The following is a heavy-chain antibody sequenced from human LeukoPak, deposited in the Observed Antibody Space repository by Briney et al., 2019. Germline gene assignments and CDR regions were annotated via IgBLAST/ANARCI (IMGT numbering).Heavy chain of an antibody. Sequence: PSETLSLTCTVSGGSISNYYWSWIRQPPGKGLEWIGYIYYSGTTNYNPSLKSRVTMSIDTSKNQFSLKLRSVTAADTAVYYCARDRVGVRAFDYWGQGTLVTVSS. D-gene: IGHD3-10*01. CDR1: GGSISNYY. V-gene: IGHV4-59*12. CDR2: IYYSGTT. CDR3: ARDRVGVRAFDY. J-gene: IGHJ4*02.